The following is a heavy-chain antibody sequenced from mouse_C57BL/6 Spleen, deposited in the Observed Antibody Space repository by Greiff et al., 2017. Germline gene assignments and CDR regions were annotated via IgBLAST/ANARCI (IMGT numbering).Heavy chain of an antibody. CDR3: ARRYYGSNAMGY. CDR2: ISNLAYSI. V-gene: IGHV5-15*04. Sequence: EVKLMESGGGLVQPGGSLKLSCAASGFTFSDYGMAWVRQAPRKGPEWVAFISNLAYSIYYADTVTGRFTISRENAKNTLYLEMSSLRSEDTAMYYCARRYYGSNAMGYWGQGTSVTVSS. D-gene: IGHD1-1*01. J-gene: IGHJ4*01. CDR1: GFTFSDYG.